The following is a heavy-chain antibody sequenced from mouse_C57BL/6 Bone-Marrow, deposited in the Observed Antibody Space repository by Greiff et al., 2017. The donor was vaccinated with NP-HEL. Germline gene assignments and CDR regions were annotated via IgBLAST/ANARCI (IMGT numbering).Heavy chain of an antibody. V-gene: IGHV5-15*01. CDR2: ISNLAYSI. Sequence: EVKLQESGGGLVQPGGSLKLSCAASGFTFSDYGMAWVRQAPRKGPEWVAFISNLAYSIYYADTVTGRFTISRENAKNTLYLEMSSLRSEDTAMYYCARPYYYGSSYGWYFDVWGTGTTVTVSS. J-gene: IGHJ1*03. CDR1: GFTFSDYG. D-gene: IGHD1-1*01. CDR3: ARPYYYGSSYGWYFDV.